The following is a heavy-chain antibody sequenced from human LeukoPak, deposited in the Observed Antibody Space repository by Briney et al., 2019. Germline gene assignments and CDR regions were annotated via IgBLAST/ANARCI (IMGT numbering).Heavy chain of an antibody. CDR3: ARHGVYGDYHAIHNYQFDP. Sequence: SETLSLTCTVSGGSISSYYWSWIRQPPGKGLEWIGYIYYSGSTSYNPSLKSRVTISVDTSKNQFSLKLSSVTAADTAVYYCARHGVYGDYHAIHNYQFDPWGQGTLVTVSS. D-gene: IGHD4-17*01. V-gene: IGHV4-59*08. CDR1: GGSISSYY. J-gene: IGHJ5*02. CDR2: IYYSGST.